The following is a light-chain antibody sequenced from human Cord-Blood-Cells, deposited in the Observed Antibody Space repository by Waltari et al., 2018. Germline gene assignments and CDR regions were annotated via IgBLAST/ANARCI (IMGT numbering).Light chain of an antibody. CDR2: DVS. V-gene: IGLV2-14*01. J-gene: IGLJ2*01. Sequence: QSALTQPASVSGSPGQSITISCTGTSSDVGGYNYVSWHQQHPGKAPKLMIYDVSKRPSGVSNRFSGYQSGNTASLTISGLQAEDEADYYCSSYTSSSVVFGGGTKLTVL. CDR1: SSDVGGYNY. CDR3: SSYTSSSVV.